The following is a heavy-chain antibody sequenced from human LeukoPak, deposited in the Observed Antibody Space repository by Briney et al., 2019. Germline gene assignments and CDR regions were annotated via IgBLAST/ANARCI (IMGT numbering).Heavy chain of an antibody. D-gene: IGHD6-13*01. CDR1: GFTFSSYG. V-gene: IGHV3-48*01. Sequence: QPGGTLRLSCAASGFTFSSYGMNWVRQAPGKGLEWVSYISSSSSTIYYADSVKGRFTISRDNAKNSLYLQMNSLRAEDTAVYYCARVFPLAAHSRAYYMDVWGKGTTVTISS. CDR3: ARVFPLAAHSRAYYMDV. J-gene: IGHJ6*03. CDR2: ISSSSSTI.